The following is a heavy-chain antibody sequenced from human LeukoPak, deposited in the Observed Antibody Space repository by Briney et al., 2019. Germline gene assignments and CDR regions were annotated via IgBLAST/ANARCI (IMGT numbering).Heavy chain of an antibody. V-gene: IGHV4-31*03. Sequence: PSETLSLTCTVSGGSISSGGYYWSWIRQHPGKGLEWIGYIYYSGSTYYNPSLKSRVTISVDTSKNQFSLKLSSVTAADTAVYYCARDHVADGMDVWGQGTTVTVSS. CDR1: GGSISSGGYY. D-gene: IGHD5-12*01. J-gene: IGHJ6*02. CDR2: IYYSGST. CDR3: ARDHVADGMDV.